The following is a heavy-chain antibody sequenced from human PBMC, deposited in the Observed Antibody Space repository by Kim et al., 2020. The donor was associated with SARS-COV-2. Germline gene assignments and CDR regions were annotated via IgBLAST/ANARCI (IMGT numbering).Heavy chain of an antibody. Sequence: SETLSLTCTVSGGSISSYYWSWIRQPPGKGLEWIGYIYYSGSTNYNPSLKSRVTISVDTSKNQFSLKLSSVTAADTAVYYCARGDIVVVPAAISNWYFDLWGRGTLVTVSS. D-gene: IGHD2-2*01. CDR1: GGSISSYY. V-gene: IGHV4-59*01. J-gene: IGHJ2*01. CDR2: IYYSGST. CDR3: ARGDIVVVPAAISNWYFDL.